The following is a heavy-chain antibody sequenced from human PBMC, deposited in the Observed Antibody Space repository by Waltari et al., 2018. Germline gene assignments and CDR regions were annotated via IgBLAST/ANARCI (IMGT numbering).Heavy chain of an antibody. CDR2: MNPNSGNT. V-gene: IGHV1-8*03. J-gene: IGHJ4*02. Sequence: QVQLVQSGAEVKKAGASVTVSCKASGYTFTSYDINWVRHATGQGLEWMGWMNPNSGNTGYAQKFQGRVTLTRNTSISTAYMELSSLRSEDTAVYYCARRSRWGRGRFDYWGQGTLVTVSS. CDR1: GYTFTSYD. CDR3: ARRSRWGRGRFDY. D-gene: IGHD2-21*02.